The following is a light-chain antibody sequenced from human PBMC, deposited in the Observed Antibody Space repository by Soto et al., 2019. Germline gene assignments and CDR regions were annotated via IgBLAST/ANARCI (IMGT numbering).Light chain of an antibody. CDR3: AAWDDSLNGPT. J-gene: IGLJ2*01. CDR1: SSNIGTYT. CDR2: GSN. V-gene: IGLV1-44*01. Sequence: QAVVTQPPSTSGTTGQRVTISCSGGSSNIGTYTVSWYQQFPETAPKLLIYGSNQRPSGVPDRFSGSKSGTSASLSIGGLQSEDEADYYCAAWDDSLNGPTFGGGTKLTVL.